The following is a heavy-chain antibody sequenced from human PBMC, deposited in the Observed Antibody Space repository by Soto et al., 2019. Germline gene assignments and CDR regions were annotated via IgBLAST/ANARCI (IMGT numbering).Heavy chain of an antibody. CDR2: VNHSSGKP. D-gene: IGHD3-10*01. V-gene: IGHV1-8*01. Sequence: GSSVKVTCKASGYICTSYDINSVRQSTGQGIGWRGCVNHSSGKPDYAQKFQGRVTMTKNSSITTAYMELSSMRSEGTAVSYCARGTGYMVRRRGYFHAWCQAILVTVSS. CDR1: GYICTSYD. CDR3: ARGTGYMVRRRGYFHA. J-gene: IGHJ5*02.